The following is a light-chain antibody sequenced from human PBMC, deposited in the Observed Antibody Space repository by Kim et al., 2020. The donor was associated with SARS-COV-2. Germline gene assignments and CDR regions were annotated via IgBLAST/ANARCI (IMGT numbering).Light chain of an antibody. Sequence: EIVMTQSPATLSVSPGERATLSCRASQSVSSNLAWYQQKPGQAPGLLIYGASTRATGIPARFSGSGSGTEFTLTISSLQSEDFAVYYCQQYNNGPPLTFGGGTKVDIK. CDR2: GAS. J-gene: IGKJ4*01. V-gene: IGKV3-15*01. CDR1: QSVSSN. CDR3: QQYNNGPPLT.